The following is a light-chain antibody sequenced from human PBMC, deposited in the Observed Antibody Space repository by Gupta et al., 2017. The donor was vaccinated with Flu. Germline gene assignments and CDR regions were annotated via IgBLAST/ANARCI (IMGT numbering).Light chain of an antibody. CDR2: DAS. Sequence: PATLSVSTGQRATISCRASQGISTSLAWYQQKPGKAPKLLIYDASKWATGIPSRFRGSGSGTDFTLTISSLQSEDFANYYCQQGTSWPFTFGRGTKVEIK. J-gene: IGKJ4*01. V-gene: IGKV3-15*01. CDR1: QGISTS. CDR3: QQGTSWPFT.